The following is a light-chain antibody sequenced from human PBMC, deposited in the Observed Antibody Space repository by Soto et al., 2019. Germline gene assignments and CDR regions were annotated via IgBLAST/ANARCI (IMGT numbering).Light chain of an antibody. CDR2: SIY. CDR3: AAWDDSLNGYV. CDR1: SSNIGSNT. Sequence: QSVLTQPPSASGTPGQRVTISCSGSSSNIGSNTVNWYQQLPGTAPKLLIYSIYQRPSGVPDRFSGSKSGTSASLAISGLQSDDEADYYCAAWDDSLNGYVFGTGTKLTVL. J-gene: IGLJ1*01. V-gene: IGLV1-44*01.